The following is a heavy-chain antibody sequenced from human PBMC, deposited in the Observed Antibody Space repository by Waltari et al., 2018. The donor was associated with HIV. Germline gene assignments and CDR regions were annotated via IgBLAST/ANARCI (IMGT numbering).Heavy chain of an antibody. D-gene: IGHD6-13*01. J-gene: IGHJ4*02. CDR1: GFTFSSYS. CDR2: MRSISSPT. V-gene: IGHV3-48*02. CDR3: ARRIAAGGTQYFEY. Sequence: EVQLVESGGNLVQPGGSLRLSCAASGFTFSSYSMNWVRQDQGKRLEWVSDMRSISSPTAYADAVRGRFTISRDNAKNSLYLKMNSLRDEDTAVYYCARRIAAGGTQYFEYWGQGTLVTVSS.